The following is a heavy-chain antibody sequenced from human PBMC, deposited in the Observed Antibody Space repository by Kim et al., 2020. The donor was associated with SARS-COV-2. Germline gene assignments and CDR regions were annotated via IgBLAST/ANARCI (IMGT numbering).Heavy chain of an antibody. V-gene: IGHV1-3*01. CDR2: INAGNGNT. J-gene: IGHJ5*02. CDR3: ARDGGVRGLQWLAPPDNWFDP. D-gene: IGHD6-19*01. CDR1: GYTFTSYA. Sequence: ASVKVSCKASGYTFTSYAMHWVRQAPGQRLEWMGWINAGNGNTKYSQKFQGRVTITRDTSASTAYMELSSLRSEDTAVYYCARDGGVRGLQWLAPPDNWFDPWGQGTLVTVSS.